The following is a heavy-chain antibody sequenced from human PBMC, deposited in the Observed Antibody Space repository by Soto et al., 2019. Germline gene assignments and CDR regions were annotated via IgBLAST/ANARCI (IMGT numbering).Heavy chain of an antibody. J-gene: IGHJ6*02. D-gene: IGHD2-15*01. V-gene: IGHV3-15*07. CDR1: GFTFNNAW. CDR2: IKSKSDGGTT. CDR3: TTAPTRSCRGERCYYNDLDV. Sequence: EVQLVESGGGLVKPGGSLRLSCAASGFTFNNAWMNWVRQAPGKGLEWVGRIKSKSDGGTTDFAAPVKGRFTISRDDSKTTLYLQMNSLKTDDTAVYYCTTAPTRSCRGERCYYNDLDVWGQGTTVIVSS.